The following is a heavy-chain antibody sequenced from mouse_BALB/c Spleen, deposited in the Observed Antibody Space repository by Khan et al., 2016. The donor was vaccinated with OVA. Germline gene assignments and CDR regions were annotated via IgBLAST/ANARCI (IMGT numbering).Heavy chain of an antibody. V-gene: IGHV3-2*02. CDR3: AKTARIKY. CDR2: ISYSGST. Sequence: EVQLQESGPGLVKPSQSLSLTCTVTGYSITSGYGWNWIRHFPGNKLEWMDYISYSGSTNYNPSLKSRISITRDTSKNQVFLQLNSVTTEDTATYYCAKTARIKYWGQGTTLTVSS. CDR1: GYSITSGYG. D-gene: IGHD1-2*01. J-gene: IGHJ2*01.